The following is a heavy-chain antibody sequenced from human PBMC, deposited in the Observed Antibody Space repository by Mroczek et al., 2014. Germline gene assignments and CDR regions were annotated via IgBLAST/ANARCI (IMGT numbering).Heavy chain of an antibody. CDR2: ISHRGST. J-gene: IGHJ4*02. Sequence: QVQLVQSGPGLVKPSQTLSLTCSVSGDSINSGDYYWIWIRQPPGKGLEWIGYISHRGSTYCNPSVESRVTISVDTSKNQFSLKLSSVTAADTAVYYCASVTVTTWLTSWAEGTLVTVSS. CDR3: ASVTVTTWLTS. CDR1: GDSINSGDYY. D-gene: IGHD4-11*01. V-gene: IGHV4-30-4*01.